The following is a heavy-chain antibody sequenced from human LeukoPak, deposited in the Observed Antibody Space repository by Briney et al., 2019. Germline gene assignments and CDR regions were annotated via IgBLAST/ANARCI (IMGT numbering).Heavy chain of an antibody. J-gene: IGHJ4*02. CDR2: IKQDGREK. CDR3: AREKAYGDFLSDLDY. CDR1: GFTFSSYW. D-gene: IGHD3-3*01. Sequence: PGGSLRLSCAASGFTFSSYWMTWVRQAPGKGLEWVASIKQDGREKYYVDSVKGRFTISRDNAKNSLYLQMNSLRAEDTAVYFCAREKAYGDFLSDLDYWGQGTLVTVSS. V-gene: IGHV3-7*01.